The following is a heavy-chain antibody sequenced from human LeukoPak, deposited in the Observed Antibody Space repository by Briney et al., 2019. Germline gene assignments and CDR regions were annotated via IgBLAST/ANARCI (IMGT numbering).Heavy chain of an antibody. CDR3: ARGRQDVNMILVVMAGVSYYLDV. CDR1: GGSFSDYY. CDR2: MSPSGSS. D-gene: IGHD3-22*01. Sequence: SETLSLTCAVYGGSFSDYYWTWIRQTPGKGLEWTGEMSPSGSSNYNPSLKSRVTISVDTSKNQFSLKLRSVTAADTAVYYCARGRQDVNMILVVMAGVSYYLDVWSKGTTVTVS. V-gene: IGHV4-34*01. J-gene: IGHJ6*03.